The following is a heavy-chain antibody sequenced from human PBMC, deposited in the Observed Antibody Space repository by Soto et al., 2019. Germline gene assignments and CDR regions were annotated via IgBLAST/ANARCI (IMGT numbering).Heavy chain of an antibody. CDR1: GFSFSISP. Sequence: GGSLRLSCAASGFSFSISPMHWVRQAPGKGPEWVALISYDGINKFYADSVKGRFTISRDNSKSTLYLQVDSLRPEDAAVYYCARDPKTSGGQHWAFNYFDSWGQGTLVTVSS. J-gene: IGHJ4*02. CDR2: ISYDGINK. V-gene: IGHV3-30-3*01. D-gene: IGHD7-27*01. CDR3: ARDPKTSGGQHWAFNYFDS.